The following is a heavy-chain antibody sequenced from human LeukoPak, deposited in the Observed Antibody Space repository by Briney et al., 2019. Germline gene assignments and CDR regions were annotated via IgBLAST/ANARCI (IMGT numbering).Heavy chain of an antibody. CDR3: ARGAYGSGSYGDNWFDP. CDR2: ISSSNSPI. V-gene: IGHV3-48*01. J-gene: IGHJ5*02. Sequence: GGSLRLSCAASGFTFSSHSMIWVRQAPGKGLEWVSYISSSNSPIYYANSVKGRFTISRDNAKNSLYLQMNSLRAEDTAVYYCARGAYGSGSYGDNWFDPWGQGTLVTVSS. D-gene: IGHD3-10*01. CDR1: GFTFSSHS.